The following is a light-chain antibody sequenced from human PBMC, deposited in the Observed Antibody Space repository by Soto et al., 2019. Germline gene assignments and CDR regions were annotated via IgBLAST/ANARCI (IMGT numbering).Light chain of an antibody. CDR3: QQYKSWRA. CDR1: QIIDSK. CDR2: DAS. Sequence: IVMTQSPATLSVSPGERVTLSCRASQIIDSKLAWYQQRPGQAPRLLIYDASIRATGIPVRFSGSGSGTEFTLTISGLQSEDFGVYYCQQYKSWRAFGQGTNVEV. V-gene: IGKV3-15*01. J-gene: IGKJ1*01.